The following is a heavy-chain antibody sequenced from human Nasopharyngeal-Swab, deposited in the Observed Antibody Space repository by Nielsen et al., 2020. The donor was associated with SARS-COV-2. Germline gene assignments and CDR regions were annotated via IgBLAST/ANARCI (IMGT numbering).Heavy chain of an antibody. D-gene: IGHD3-22*01. CDR2: LSPDASRA. Sequence: GESLKISCAASGFDFSKYGVHWVRQAPGKGLDWVATLSPDASRAFYGDSVRGRFTISRDNSKNTLYVQMNSLRPEATAVYYCASDYYDSGASGHWGQGTLVTVSS. CDR1: GFDFSKYG. V-gene: IGHV3-30-3*01. J-gene: IGHJ4*02. CDR3: ASDYYDSGASGH.